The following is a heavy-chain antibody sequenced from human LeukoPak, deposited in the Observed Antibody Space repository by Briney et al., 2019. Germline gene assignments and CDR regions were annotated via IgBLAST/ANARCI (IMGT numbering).Heavy chain of an antibody. CDR1: GYTFTGYY. CDR3: ARDLIAAAGTGYNWFDP. D-gene: IGHD6-13*01. CDR2: ISAYNGNT. V-gene: IGHV1-18*04. J-gene: IGHJ5*02. Sequence: GASVKVSCKASGYTFTGYYMHWVRRAPGQGLEWMGWISAYNGNTNYAQKLQGRVTMTTDTSTSTAYMELRSLRSDDTAVYYCARDLIAAAGTGYNWFDPWGQGTLVTVSS.